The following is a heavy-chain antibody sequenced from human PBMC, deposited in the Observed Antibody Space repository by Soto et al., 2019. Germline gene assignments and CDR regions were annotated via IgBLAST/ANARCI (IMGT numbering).Heavy chain of an antibody. J-gene: IGHJ4*02. CDR1: GYTFTNYA. V-gene: IGHV1-3*01. D-gene: IGHD3-10*01. CDR3: ARGPKSANYFLSYFDY. CDR2: INAGNANT. Sequence: QVQLVQSGAEVKKPGASVKVSCKASGYTFTNYAIHWVRQAPGQRLEWMGWINAGNANTKYSQKFQDRLNITGDTSESTSYMELSSLRAEDTAVYYCARGPKSANYFLSYFDYWGQGTLVTVSS.